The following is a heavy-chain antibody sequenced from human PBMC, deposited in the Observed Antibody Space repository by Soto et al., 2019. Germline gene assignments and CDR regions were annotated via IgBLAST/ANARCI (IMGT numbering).Heavy chain of an antibody. CDR2: INHSGST. D-gene: IGHD6-13*01. J-gene: IGHJ6*03. V-gene: IGHV4-34*01. CDR1: GGSFSVYY. Sequence: QVQLQQWGAGLLKPSETLSLTCAVYGGSFSVYYWSWIRQPPGKGLEGIGEINHSGSTNYNPSLKSRVTISVDTSKNQFSLKLSSVTAADTAVYYCARGRGYSSSPYYYYYMDVWGKGTTVTVSS. CDR3: ARGRGYSSSPYYYYYMDV.